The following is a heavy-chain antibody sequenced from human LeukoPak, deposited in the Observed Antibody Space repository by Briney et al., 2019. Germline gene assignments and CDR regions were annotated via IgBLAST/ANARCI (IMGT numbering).Heavy chain of an antibody. Sequence: KTGGSLRLSCEASGFIFSSYGINLVGQAPGKGLEWVSSISSGGTKIYYADSVKGRFTISRDDVKKSVYLQMNSLRVEDTAVYYCARDFLAAGDYWGQGTQVTVSS. D-gene: IGHD6-13*01. CDR3: ARDFLAAGDY. CDR2: ISSGGTKI. V-gene: IGHV3-21*01. J-gene: IGHJ4*02. CDR1: GFIFSSYG.